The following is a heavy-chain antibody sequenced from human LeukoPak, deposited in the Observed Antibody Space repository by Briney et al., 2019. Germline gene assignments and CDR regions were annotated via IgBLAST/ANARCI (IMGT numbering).Heavy chain of an antibody. J-gene: IGHJ4*02. CDR2: IYYSGST. CDR1: GGSISSSSYY. CDR3: ARQYSDYYDSSGSIDY. D-gene: IGHD3-22*01. Sequence: SETLSLTCTVSGGSISSSSYYWGWIRRPPGKGLEWIGSIYYSGSTYYNPSLKSRVTISVDTSKNQFSLKLSSVTAADTAVYYCARQYSDYYDSSGSIDYWGQGTLVTVSS. V-gene: IGHV4-39*01.